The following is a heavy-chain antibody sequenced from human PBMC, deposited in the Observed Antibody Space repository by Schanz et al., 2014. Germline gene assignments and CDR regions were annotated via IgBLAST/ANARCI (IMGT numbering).Heavy chain of an antibody. CDR1: GFTFSSYS. V-gene: IGHV3-48*01. CDR2: ISSASSTI. CDR3: AKGRFGELSAFDI. J-gene: IGHJ3*02. Sequence: EVQLLDSGGGLAQPGGSLRLSCAASGFTFSSYSMNWVRQAPGKGLEWVSYISSASSTINYADSVKGRFTISRDNSKNTLYLQMNSLRAEDTAVYYCAKGRFGELSAFDIWGQGTMVTVSS. D-gene: IGHD3-10*01.